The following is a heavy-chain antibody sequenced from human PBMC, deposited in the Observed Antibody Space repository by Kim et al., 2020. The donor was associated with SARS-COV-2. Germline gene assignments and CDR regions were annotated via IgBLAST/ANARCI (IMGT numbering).Heavy chain of an antibody. CDR3: ARVNDIVDYGMDV. V-gene: IGHV1-18*01. Sequence: YAQKHQGRVTMTTDTSTSTAYMELRSLRSDDTAVYYCARVNDIVDYGMDVWGQGTTVTVSS. J-gene: IGHJ6*02. D-gene: IGHD2-15*01.